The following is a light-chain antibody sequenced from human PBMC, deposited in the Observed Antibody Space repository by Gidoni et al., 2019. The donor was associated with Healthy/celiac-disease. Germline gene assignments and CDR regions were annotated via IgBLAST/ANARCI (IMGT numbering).Light chain of an antibody. CDR3: QQYNNWPPWT. CDR1: QSVNSN. J-gene: IGKJ1*01. Sequence: ELVMTQSPATLSVSPGERATLSCRASQSVNSNLAWYQQKPGQAPRLLIYGASTRATGIPARCSGSGSGTEFTLTISSLQSEEYAVYYCQQYNNWPPWTFGQGTKVEIK. V-gene: IGKV3-15*01. CDR2: GAS.